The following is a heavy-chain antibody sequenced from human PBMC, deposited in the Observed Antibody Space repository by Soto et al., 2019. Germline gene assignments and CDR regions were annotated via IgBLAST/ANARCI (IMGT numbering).Heavy chain of an antibody. CDR1: GFTFSSYS. V-gene: IGHV3-21*01. D-gene: IGHD3-3*01. Sequence: GGSLRLSCAASGFTFSSYSMNWVRQAPGKGLEWVSSISSSRSYIYYADSVKGRFTISRDNAKNSLYLQMNSLRAEDTAVYYCARGSGTGAAEMPTFQRLDYWGQGTLVTVSS. CDR2: ISSSRSYI. J-gene: IGHJ4*02. CDR3: ARGSGTGAAEMPTFQRLDY.